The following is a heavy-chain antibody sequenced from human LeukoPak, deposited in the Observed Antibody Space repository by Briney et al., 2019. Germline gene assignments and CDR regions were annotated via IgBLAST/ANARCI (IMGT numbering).Heavy chain of an antibody. J-gene: IGHJ4*02. CDR3: ARDEDTGKDH. V-gene: IGHV3-23*01. CDR2: ISGSGGST. Sequence: GGSLRLSCAASGFTFSSYAMSWVRQAPGKGLEWVSAISGSGGSTYYADSVKGRFTISRDNAKNSLYLQMNSLRAEDTAVYYCARDEDTGKDHWGQGTLVTVSS. D-gene: IGHD1-14*01. CDR1: GFTFSSYA.